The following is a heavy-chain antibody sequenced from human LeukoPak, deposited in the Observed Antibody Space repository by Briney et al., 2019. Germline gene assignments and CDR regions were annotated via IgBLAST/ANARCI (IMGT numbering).Heavy chain of an antibody. Sequence: SQTLSLTCTVSGGSISSGSYYWSWIRQPAGRGLEWIGRIYSSRSTNYNPSLKSRVTISVDTSKNQFSLKLSSVTAADTAVYYCERSNFESYYYDSSGSYTFDIWGQGTMVTVSS. CDR3: ERSNFESYYYDSSGSYTFDI. D-gene: IGHD3-22*01. J-gene: IGHJ3*02. CDR1: GGSISSGSYY. V-gene: IGHV4-61*02. CDR2: IYSSRST.